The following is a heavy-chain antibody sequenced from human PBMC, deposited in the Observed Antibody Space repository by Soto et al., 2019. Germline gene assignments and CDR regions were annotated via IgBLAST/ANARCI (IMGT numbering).Heavy chain of an antibody. J-gene: IGHJ4*02. D-gene: IGHD3-16*02. Sequence: ASVKVSCKVSGYTLTELSMHWVRQAPGKGLEWMGGFDPEDGETIYAQKFQGRVTMTEDTSTDTAYMELSSLRSEDSAVYYCATTLGELSLYDDWGQGTLVTVSS. CDR3: ATTLGELSLYDD. CDR2: FDPEDGET. CDR1: GYTLTELS. V-gene: IGHV1-24*01.